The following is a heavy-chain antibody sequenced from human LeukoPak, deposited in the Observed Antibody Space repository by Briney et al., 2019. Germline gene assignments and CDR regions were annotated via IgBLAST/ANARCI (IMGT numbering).Heavy chain of an antibody. J-gene: IGHJ5*02. V-gene: IGHV3-30*02. CDR1: GFTFTTRG. Sequence: GGPLRLSCAASGFTFTTRGMHWVRQAPGKGPQWVAFAGNDGRIKYNENSVEGRFTIPRDNSKNTLYLQMNSLRPEDTAVYYCATTEGVTDKWLDPWGQGTQVTVSS. D-gene: IGHD2-8*01. CDR2: AGNDGRIK. CDR3: ATTEGVTDKWLDP.